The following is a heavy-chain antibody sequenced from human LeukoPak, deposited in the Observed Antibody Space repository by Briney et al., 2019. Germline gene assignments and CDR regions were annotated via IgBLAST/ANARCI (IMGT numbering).Heavy chain of an antibody. D-gene: IGHD2-2*01. CDR1: GYSFTNYW. V-gene: IGHV5-51*01. J-gene: IGHJ3*02. Sequence: GESPKISCKGSGYSFTNYWIGWVRQMPGKGLEWMGIIYPGDSDTRYSPPFQGQVTISADKSITTAYLQWSSLKASDTAMYYCARSDIVVLPAAVYPDAFDIWAKGQWSPSLQ. CDR3: ARSDIVVLPAAVYPDAFDI. CDR2: IYPGDSDT.